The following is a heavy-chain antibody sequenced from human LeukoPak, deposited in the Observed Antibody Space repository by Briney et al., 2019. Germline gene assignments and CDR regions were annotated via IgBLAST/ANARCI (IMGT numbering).Heavy chain of an antibody. CDR2: INPDSGDT. V-gene: IGHV1-2*02. D-gene: IGHD3-10*01. Sequence: AASVKVSCKASGYTFTGYYMHWVRQAPGQGLEWMGWINPDSGDTNCAQKFQGRVTLTRDTSISSAYMELSGLISDDTAGYYCARDGALDVWGQGTTVTVS. CDR3: ARDGALDV. J-gene: IGHJ6*02. CDR1: GYTFTGYY.